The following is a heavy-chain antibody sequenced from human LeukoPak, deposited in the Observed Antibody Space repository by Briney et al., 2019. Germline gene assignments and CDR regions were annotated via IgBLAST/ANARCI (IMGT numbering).Heavy chain of an antibody. D-gene: IGHD2-8*01. CDR1: GDSISSYY. J-gene: IGHJ4*02. V-gene: IGHV4-59*01. CDR2: IYYSGST. Sequence: SETLSLTCTVSGDSISSYYRSWIRQPPGKGLEWIGYIYYSGSTNYNPSLKSRVTISVDTSKNQFSLKLSSVTAADTAVYYCTRGSNGGHFDYWGQGTLVTVSS. CDR3: TRGSNGGHFDY.